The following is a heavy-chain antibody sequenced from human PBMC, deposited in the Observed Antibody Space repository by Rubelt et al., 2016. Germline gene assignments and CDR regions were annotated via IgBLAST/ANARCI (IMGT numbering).Heavy chain of an antibody. CDR2: IYYTGTT. CDR3: VRERATVTTLFDY. Sequence: GQLQESGPGLVKPSQTLSLTCTVSGVSMSTGGPYWSWIRQHPGKGLEWIGYIYYTGTTYYNPSLKSRVTITVYTSKNESSLQLTSVTAADTAVYYCVRERATVTTLFDYWGQGTLVTVSS. D-gene: IGHD4-17*01. J-gene: IGHJ4*02. V-gene: IGHV4-31*03. CDR1: GVSMSTGGPY.